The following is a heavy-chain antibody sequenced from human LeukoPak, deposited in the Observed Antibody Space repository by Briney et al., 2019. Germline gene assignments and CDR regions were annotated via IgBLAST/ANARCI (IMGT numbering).Heavy chain of an antibody. J-gene: IGHJ6*02. D-gene: IGHD2-2*02. CDR2: IKQDGSET. CDR1: GFTFSSYW. Sequence: SGGSLRLSCGVSGFTFSSYWMSWVRQAPGKGLEWVARIKQDGSETYYVDSVKGRFTISRDNAKNSLYLQMNSLRAEDTALYYCARDLGYCSSTNYYTRMDVWGQGTTVTVSS. CDR3: ARDLGYCSSTNYYTRMDV. V-gene: IGHV3-7*01.